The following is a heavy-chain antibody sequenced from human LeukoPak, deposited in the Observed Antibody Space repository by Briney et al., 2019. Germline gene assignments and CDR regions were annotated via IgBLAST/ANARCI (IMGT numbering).Heavy chain of an antibody. V-gene: IGHV1-18*01. Sequence: GASVKVSCKASGYTFTSYGISWVRQAPGQGLEWMGWINAYNGNTNYARKFQGRVTLTPDTSTSTAYMELRSLRSDDTAVFYCARGLGSVVATVSDWGQGTLVTVSS. CDR1: GYTFTSYG. J-gene: IGHJ4*02. D-gene: IGHD5/OR15-5a*01. CDR3: ARGLGSVVATVSD. CDR2: INAYNGNT.